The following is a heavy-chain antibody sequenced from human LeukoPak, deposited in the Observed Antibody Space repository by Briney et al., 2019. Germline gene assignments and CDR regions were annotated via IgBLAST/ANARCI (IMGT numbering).Heavy chain of an antibody. CDR3: ARGPYVLLWFGELLGDY. V-gene: IGHV3-30*03. J-gene: IGHJ4*02. CDR1: GFTFSSYG. Sequence: PGTSLRLSCAASGFTFSSYGMHWVRQGPGKGLEWVAVISYDGSNKYYADSVKGRFTISRDNSKNTLYLQMNSLRAEDAAVYYCARGPYVLLWFGELLGDYWGQGTLVTVSS. CDR2: ISYDGSNK. D-gene: IGHD3-10*01.